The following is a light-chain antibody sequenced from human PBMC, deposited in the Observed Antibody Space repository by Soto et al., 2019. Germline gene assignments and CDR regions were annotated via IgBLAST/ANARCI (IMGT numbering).Light chain of an antibody. J-gene: IGKJ1*01. CDR2: WAS. Sequence: DIVMTQSPDSLAVSLGERATINCKSSQSILFSFNNKNYLAWYQQKPGQPPRLLIYWASARESGVPDRFSGSASGTEFTLTITSLQAEDVAVYYCQQYHTTPWTFGQGTTVEIK. CDR1: QSILFSFNNKNY. CDR3: QQYHTTPWT. V-gene: IGKV4-1*01.